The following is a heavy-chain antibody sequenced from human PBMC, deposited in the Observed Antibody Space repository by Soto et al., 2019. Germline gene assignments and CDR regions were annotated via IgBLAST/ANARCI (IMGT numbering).Heavy chain of an antibody. CDR3: TTETVVVVAATPHYYFDSSGYGY. V-gene: IGHV3-15*07. J-gene: IGHJ4*02. D-gene: IGHD2-15*01. CDR2: MKSNTDGGTT. Sequence: EVQLVESGGGLVKPGGSLRLSCAASGFTFTNAWMNWVRQAPGKVLEWVGRMKSNTDGGTTDYATPVKGRFTISRDDSKNTLYLQMNSLKTEDTAIYYCTTETVVVVAATPHYYFDSSGYGYWGQGTLVTVSS. CDR1: GFTFTNAW.